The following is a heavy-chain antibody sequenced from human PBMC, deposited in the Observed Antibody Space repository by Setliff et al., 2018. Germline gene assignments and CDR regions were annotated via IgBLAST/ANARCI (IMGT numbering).Heavy chain of an antibody. CDR2: INHSGST. D-gene: IGHD2-8*01. CDR3: ARIDIVLMVYAD. V-gene: IGHV4-34*01. Sequence: SETLSLTCAVYGGSFSGYYWSWIRQPPGKGLEWIGEINHSGSTNYNPSLKSRVTISVDMSKNQFSLKLSSVTAADTAVYYCARIDIVLMVYADWGQGTMVTVS. J-gene: IGHJ3*01. CDR1: GGSFSGYY.